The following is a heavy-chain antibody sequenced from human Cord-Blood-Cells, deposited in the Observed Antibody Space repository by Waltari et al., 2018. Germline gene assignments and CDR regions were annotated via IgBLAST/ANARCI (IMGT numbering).Heavy chain of an antibody. J-gene: IGHJ5*02. CDR2: IYYSGST. D-gene: IGHD7-27*01. CDR3: ARDYISGGTGDENWFDP. V-gene: IGHV4-59*01. CDR1: GCPISSYY. Sequence: QVQLQESGPGLVKPSETLSLSCTVSGCPISSYYWTWIRQPPRKGLEWIGYIYYSGSTNYNPSLKSRVTISVDTSKNQFSLKLSSVTAADTAVYYCARDYISGGTGDENWFDPWGQGTLVTVSS.